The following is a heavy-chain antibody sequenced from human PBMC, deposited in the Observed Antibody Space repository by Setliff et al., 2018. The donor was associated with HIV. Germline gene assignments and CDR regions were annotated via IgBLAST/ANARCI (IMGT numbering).Heavy chain of an antibody. V-gene: IGHV4-39*01. CDR3: ARFPDYSGSFGVDL. CDR1: GGSASNSRYY. Sequence: SETLSLTCTVSGGSASNSRYYWAWIRQPPGKGLEYIGSIHYNEKTYYNPSLKSRVTISIDTSKNQFSLNLTSVTAADTAMYYCARFPDYSGSFGVDLWGQGTPVTVSS. D-gene: IGHD1-26*01. CDR2: IHYNEKT. J-gene: IGHJ4*02.